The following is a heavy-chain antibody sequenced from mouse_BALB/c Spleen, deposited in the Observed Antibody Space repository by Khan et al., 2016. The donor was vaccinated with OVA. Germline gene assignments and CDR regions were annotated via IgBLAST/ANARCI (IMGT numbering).Heavy chain of an antibody. J-gene: IGHJ1*01. D-gene: IGHD1-1*01. CDR1: GYSITGGYS. Sequence: EVQLQESGPGLVKPSQSLSLTCSVTGYSITGGYSWSWIRQFPGNKLEWMGYISYDGSNNYNPSLKNRISITRDTSKNQFFQKLNSVTTEDTATYYCARGGVVVPYWYFDVWGAGTPVPVSS. CDR3: ARGGVVVPYWYFDV. V-gene: IGHV3-6*02. CDR2: ISYDGSN.